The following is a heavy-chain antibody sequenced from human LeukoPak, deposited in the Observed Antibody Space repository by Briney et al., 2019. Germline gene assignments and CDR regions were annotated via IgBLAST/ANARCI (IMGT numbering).Heavy chain of an antibody. CDR2: ISSSSSYI. V-gene: IGHV3-21*04. CDR3: ASSPPPELKLWWSSAL. J-gene: IGHJ4*02. CDR1: GFTFSSYS. Sequence: KPGGSLRLSCAASGFTFSSYSMNWVRQAPGKGLEWVSSISSSSSYIYYADSVKGRFTISRDNSKNTLYLQMNSLRAEDTAVYYCASSPPPELKLWWSSALWGQGTLVTVSS. D-gene: IGHD2-21*01.